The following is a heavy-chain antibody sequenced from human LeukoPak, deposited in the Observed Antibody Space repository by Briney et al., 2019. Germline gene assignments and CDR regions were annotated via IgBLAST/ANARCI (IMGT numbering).Heavy chain of an antibody. CDR2: FDPEDGET. CDR3: ATPNVLLWFGESAAFSY. Sequence: ASVKVSCKVSGYTLTELSMHWVRQAPGKGLEWMGGFDPEDGETIYAQKFQGRVTMTEDTSTDTAYMELSSLRSEDTAVYYCATPNVLLWFGESAAFSYWGQGTLVTVSS. D-gene: IGHD3-10*01. CDR1: GYTLTELS. J-gene: IGHJ4*02. V-gene: IGHV1-24*01.